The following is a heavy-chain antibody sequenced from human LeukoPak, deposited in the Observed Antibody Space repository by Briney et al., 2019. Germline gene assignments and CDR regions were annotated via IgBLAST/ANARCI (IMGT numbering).Heavy chain of an antibody. CDR3: AINGYDSHGFDP. V-gene: IGHV4-59*01. D-gene: IGHD5-12*01. Sequence: SETLSLTCTVSGGSISSYYWSWIRQPPGKGLEWIGYIYYSGSTNYNPSLKSRVTISVDTSKNQFSLKLSSVTAADTAVDYCAINGYDSHGFDPWGQGTLVTVSS. J-gene: IGHJ5*02. CDR1: GGSISSYY. CDR2: IYYSGST.